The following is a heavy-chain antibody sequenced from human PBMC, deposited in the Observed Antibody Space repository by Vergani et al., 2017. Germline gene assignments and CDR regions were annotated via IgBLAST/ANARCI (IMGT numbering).Heavy chain of an antibody. CDR3: ARGIAAAGNINWFDP. V-gene: IGHV4-61*02. CDR1: GGSISSGSYY. CDR2: IYTSGST. D-gene: IGHD6-13*01. J-gene: IGHJ5*02. Sequence: QVQLQQWGAGLVKPSQTLSLTCTVSGGSISSGSYYWSWIRQPAGKGLEWIGRIYTSGSTNYNPSLKSRVTISVDTSKNQFSLKLSSVTAADTAVYYCARGIAAAGNINWFDPWGQGTLVTVSS.